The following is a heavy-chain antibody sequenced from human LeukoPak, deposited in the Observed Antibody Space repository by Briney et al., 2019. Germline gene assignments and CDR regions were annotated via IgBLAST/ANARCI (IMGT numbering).Heavy chain of an antibody. V-gene: IGHV3-23*01. CDR3: AKERDGYNYFDY. CDR2: IFPSGGEI. CDR1: GFTFSTFA. Sequence: GGSLRLSCAASGFTFSTFAMIWVRQPPGKGLEWVSSIFPSGGEIHYADSVKGRFTISRDNSKNTLYLQMNSLRAEDTAVYYCAKERDGYNYFDYWGQGTLVTVSS. J-gene: IGHJ4*02. D-gene: IGHD5-24*01.